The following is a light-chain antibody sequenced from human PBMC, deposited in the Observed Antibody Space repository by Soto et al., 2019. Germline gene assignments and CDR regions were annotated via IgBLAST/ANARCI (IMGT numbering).Light chain of an antibody. CDR2: WAS. V-gene: IGKV4-1*01. CDR1: QSVLYSSNNKNY. CDR3: QQYYSTPFT. Sequence: DNVMTQSPDSLAVSLGERATFNCKSSQSVLYSSNNKNYLAWYQQKPGQPPKLLIYWASTRESGVPDRFSGSGSGTDFTLTISSLQAEDVAVYYCQQYYSTPFTFVPGTKVDIK. J-gene: IGKJ3*01.